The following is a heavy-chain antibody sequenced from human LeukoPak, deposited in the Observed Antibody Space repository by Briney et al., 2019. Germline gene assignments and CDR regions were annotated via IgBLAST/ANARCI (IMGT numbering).Heavy chain of an antibody. CDR3: ARAFVGTSLDY. D-gene: IGHD2-2*01. CDR2: ISYDGSNK. J-gene: IGHJ4*02. Sequence: PGRSLRLSCAASGFTFSSYGMHWVRQAPGKGLEWVAVISYDGSNKYYADSVKGRFTISRDNSKNTLYLQMNSLRAEDTAVYYCARAFVGTSLDYWGQGTLVTVSS. CDR1: GFTFSSYG. V-gene: IGHV3-30*03.